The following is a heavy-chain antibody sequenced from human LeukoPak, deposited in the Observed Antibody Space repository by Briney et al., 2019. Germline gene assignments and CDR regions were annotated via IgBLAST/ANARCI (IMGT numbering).Heavy chain of an antibody. D-gene: IGHD2-2*01. J-gene: IGHJ3*02. Sequence: GESLKISCKGSGYSFTSYWIGWVRHMPGKGLEWMGIIYPGDSDTRYSPSFQGQVTISADKSISTAYLQWSSLKASDTAMYYCASAVRDIVVVPAAQTDAFDIWGQGTMVTVSS. CDR2: IYPGDSDT. CDR3: ASAVRDIVVVPAAQTDAFDI. CDR1: GYSFTSYW. V-gene: IGHV5-51*01.